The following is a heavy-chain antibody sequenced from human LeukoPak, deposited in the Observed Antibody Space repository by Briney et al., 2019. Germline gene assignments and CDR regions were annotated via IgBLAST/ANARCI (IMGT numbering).Heavy chain of an antibody. CDR3: ARAGWGYYDSSGYPHYYYYYMDV. V-gene: IGHV1-18*01. J-gene: IGHJ6*03. CDR2: ISAYNGNT. D-gene: IGHD3-22*01. Sequence: GASVKVSCKASGYTFTSYGISWVRQAPGQGLEWMGWISAYNGNTNYAQKLQGRATMTTDTSTSTAYMELRSLRSDDTAVYYCARAGWGYYDSSGYPHYYYYYMDVWGKGTTVTVSS. CDR1: GYTFTSYG.